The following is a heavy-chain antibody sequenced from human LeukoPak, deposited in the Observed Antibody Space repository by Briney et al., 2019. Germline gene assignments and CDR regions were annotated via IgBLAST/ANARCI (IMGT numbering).Heavy chain of an antibody. CDR2: ISYDGSNK. J-gene: IGHJ4*02. D-gene: IGHD2-2*01. V-gene: IGHV3-30*18. CDR3: AKVPAASRYYFDY. CDR1: GFTFSSYG. Sequence: GRSLRLSCAASGFTFSSYGMHWVRQAPGKGLEWVAVISYDGSNKYYADSVKGRFTISRDNSKNTLYLQMNSRRAEDTAVYYCAKVPAASRYYFDYWGQGTLVTVSS.